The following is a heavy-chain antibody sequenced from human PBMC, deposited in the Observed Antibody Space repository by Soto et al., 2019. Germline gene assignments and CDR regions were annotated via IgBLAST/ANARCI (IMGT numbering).Heavy chain of an antibody. V-gene: IGHV4-39*01. D-gene: IGHD2-21*01. Sequence: PSETLSLTCTVSGVSMHNSHSFWGWIRQPPGKGLEFIGNVYYSGGAHYNPSRKSRVAISVDTANNQVSLKMSSVTAADTAVYYCGRVVEGATRHTDFDSWGQGTLVTVSS. CDR1: GVSMHNSHSF. J-gene: IGHJ5*01. CDR3: GRVVEGATRHTDFDS. CDR2: VYYSGGA.